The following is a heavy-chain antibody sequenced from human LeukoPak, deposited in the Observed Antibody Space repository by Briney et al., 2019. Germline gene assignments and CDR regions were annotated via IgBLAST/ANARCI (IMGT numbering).Heavy chain of an antibody. D-gene: IGHD3-10*01. Sequence: PSETLSLTCTVSGGSISSSSYYWGWIRQPPGKGLEWIGSIYYSGSTNYNPSLKSRVTISVDTSKNQFSLKLSSVTAADTAVYYCGLYYYGSGSYPGGLEDYWGQGTLVTVSS. V-gene: IGHV4-39*07. CDR2: IYYSGST. J-gene: IGHJ4*02. CDR1: GGSISSSSYY. CDR3: GLYYYGSGSYPGGLEDY.